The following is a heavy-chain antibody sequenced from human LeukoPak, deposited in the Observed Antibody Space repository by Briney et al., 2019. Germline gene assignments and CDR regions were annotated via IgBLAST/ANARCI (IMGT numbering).Heavy chain of an antibody. CDR3: ARGGEYGSGSYYKY. CDR1: GGSFSGYY. CDR2: INHSGST. Sequence: SETLSLTCAFYGGSFSGYYWSWIRQPPWKGLEWIGDINHSGSTNYNPSLKSRVTISVDTSKNQFSLKLSSVTAADTAVYYCARGGEYGSGSYYKYWGQGTLVTVSS. D-gene: IGHD3-10*01. J-gene: IGHJ4*02. V-gene: IGHV4-34*01.